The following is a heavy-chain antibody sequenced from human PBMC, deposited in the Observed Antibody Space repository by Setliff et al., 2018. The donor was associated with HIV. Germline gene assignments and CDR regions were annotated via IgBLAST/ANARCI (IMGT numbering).Heavy chain of an antibody. CDR1: GNSTTSSDYY. CDR3: ARRSGGYDLFFDS. V-gene: IGHV4-39*01. CDR2: IYYSGTT. Sequence: SETLSLTCTVSGNSTTSSDYYWGWVRQPPGKGLEWIGSIYYSGTTYHNPSLKSRVTISVHTSKDLLSLSLVSVTATDTAIYYCARRSGGYDLFFDSWGQGMLVTVSS. J-gene: IGHJ5*02. D-gene: IGHD5-12*01.